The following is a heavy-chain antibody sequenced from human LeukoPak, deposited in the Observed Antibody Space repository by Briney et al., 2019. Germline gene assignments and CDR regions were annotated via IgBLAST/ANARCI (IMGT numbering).Heavy chain of an antibody. J-gene: IGHJ6*02. CDR1: GFTFSTYV. D-gene: IGHD3-10*01. Sequence: GGSLRLSCSVSGFTFSTYVMHWVRQAPGKGLEYVSAISSNGDNTYYADSVKGRFTISRDNSKNTLYLQMSSLRADDTAVYYCARRSGAWYYNAMDVWGQGTTVTVSS. CDR3: ARRSGAWYYNAMDV. V-gene: IGHV3-64D*06. CDR2: ISSNGDNT.